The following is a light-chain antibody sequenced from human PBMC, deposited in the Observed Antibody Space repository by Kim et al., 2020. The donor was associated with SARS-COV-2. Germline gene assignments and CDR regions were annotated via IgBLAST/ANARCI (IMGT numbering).Light chain of an antibody. J-gene: IGKJ5*01. CDR3: QQRHKWPIT. Sequence: EIVLTQSPDTLSLSPGDRATLSCRASQSVRTYLAWYQQKPGQAPRLLIYDTSNRATGIPVRFSGSGSGTDFTLTISSLEPEDLAVYYCQQRHKWPITFGQGTRLEIK. CDR2: DTS. V-gene: IGKV3-11*01. CDR1: QSVRTY.